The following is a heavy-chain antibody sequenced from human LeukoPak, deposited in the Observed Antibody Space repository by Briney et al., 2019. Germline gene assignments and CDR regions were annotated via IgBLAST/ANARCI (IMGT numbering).Heavy chain of an antibody. J-gene: IGHJ6*03. CDR3: ASCVVVPAAIEALDYYYMDV. D-gene: IGHD2-2*02. CDR1: GYTFTGYY. Sequence: ASVKVSCKASGYTFTGYYMHWVRQAPGQGLEWMGWINPNSGGTNCAQKFQGRVTMTRDTSISIAYMELSRLRSDDTAVYYCASCVVVPAAIEALDYYYMDVWGKGTTVTVSS. V-gene: IGHV1-2*02. CDR2: INPNSGGT.